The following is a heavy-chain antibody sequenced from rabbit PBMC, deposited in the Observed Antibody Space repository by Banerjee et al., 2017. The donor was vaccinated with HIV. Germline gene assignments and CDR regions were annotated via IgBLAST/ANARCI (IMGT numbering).Heavy chain of an antibody. CDR2: IYAGSSGST. J-gene: IGHJ4*01. V-gene: IGHV1S40*01. CDR1: GFSFSSSYY. Sequence: QSLEESGGDLVKPGASLTLTCTASGFSFSSSYYMCWVRQAPGKGLEWIACIYAGSSGSTYYASWAKGRFTISKTSSTTVTLQMTSLTAADTATYFCARGDYYTYGYAGYAYATDLWGPGTLVTVS. D-gene: IGHD6-1*01. CDR3: ARGDYYTYGYAGYAYATDL.